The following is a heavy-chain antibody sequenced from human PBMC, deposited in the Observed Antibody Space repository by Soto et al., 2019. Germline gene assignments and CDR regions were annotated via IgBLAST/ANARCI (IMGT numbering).Heavy chain of an antibody. Sequence: PGKGLEWIGEINHSGSTNYNPSLKSRVTISVDTSKNQFSLKLSSVTAADTAVYYCFFFQAEDGIRDTVPVSAFLLNRSSDL. D-gene: IGHD2-15*01. CDR3: FFFQAEDGIRDTVPVSAFLLNRSSDL. J-gene: IGHJ2*01. CDR2: INHSGST. V-gene: IGHV4-34*01.